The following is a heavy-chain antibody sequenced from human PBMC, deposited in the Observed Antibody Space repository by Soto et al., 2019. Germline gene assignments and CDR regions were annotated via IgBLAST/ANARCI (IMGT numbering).Heavy chain of an antibody. CDR2: IIPILGIA. J-gene: IGHJ6*03. D-gene: IGHD3-3*01. CDR3: ARDPITIFGVVTTLTMDV. Sequence: QVQLVQSGAEVKKPGSSVKVSCKASGGTFSSYTISWVRQAPGQGLEWMGRIIPILGIANYAHKFQGRVTITVDKSTSTAYMELSSLRSEDTAVYYAARDPITIFGVVTTLTMDVWGKGTTVTVSS. CDR1: GGTFSSYT. V-gene: IGHV1-69*08.